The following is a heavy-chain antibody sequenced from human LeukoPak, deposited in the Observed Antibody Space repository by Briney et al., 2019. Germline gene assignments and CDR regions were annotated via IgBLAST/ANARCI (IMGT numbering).Heavy chain of an antibody. CDR2: INHSGST. D-gene: IGHD4-17*01. J-gene: IGHJ2*01. V-gene: IGHV4-34*01. Sequence: SETLSLTCAVYGGSFSGYYWSWIRQPPGKGLEWIGEINHSGSTNYNPSLKSRVTISVDTSKNQFSLKLSSVTAADTAVYYCASDYGGPPWYFDLWGRGTLVTVSS. CDR1: GGSFSGYY. CDR3: ASDYGGPPWYFDL.